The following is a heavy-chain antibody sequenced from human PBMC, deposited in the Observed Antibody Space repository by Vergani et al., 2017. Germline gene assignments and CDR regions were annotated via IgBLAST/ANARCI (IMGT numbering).Heavy chain of an antibody. Sequence: QVQLVESGGGVVQPGRSLRLSCAASGFTFSSYGMHWVRQAPGKGLEWVAVIWYDGSNKYYADSVKGRFTNARDNSKNTLYLQMNSLRAEDTAVYYCARVTPGYSSGWYSSWDAFDIWGQGTMVTVSS. CDR2: IWYDGSNK. CDR3: ARVTPGYSSGWYSSWDAFDI. J-gene: IGHJ3*02. D-gene: IGHD6-19*01. CDR1: GFTFSSYG. V-gene: IGHV3-33*01.